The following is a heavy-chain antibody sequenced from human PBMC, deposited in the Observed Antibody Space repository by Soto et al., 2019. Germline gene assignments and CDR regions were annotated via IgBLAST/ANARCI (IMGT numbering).Heavy chain of an antibody. D-gene: IGHD2-8*01. V-gene: IGHV3-23*01. CDR1: GFNFTAYA. Sequence: EVQLLESGGGLVQPGGSLRLSCAASGFNFTAYAMSWVRQAPGKGLEWVSGLVGSGDPIFYAASVRGRFTVSRDNSKNTLCLQMSSLRADDTAIYYCAKDAIANNGIWEPFDMWGRGTGVTVSS. CDR3: AKDAIANNGIWEPFDM. J-gene: IGHJ3*02. CDR2: LVGSGDPI.